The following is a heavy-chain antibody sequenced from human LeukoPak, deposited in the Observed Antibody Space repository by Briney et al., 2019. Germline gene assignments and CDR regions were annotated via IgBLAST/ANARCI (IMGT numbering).Heavy chain of an antibody. CDR2: INPNSGGT. D-gene: IGHD4-17*01. Sequence: GASVKVSCKASGYTFTGYYMHWVRQAPGQGLEWMGWINPNSGGTNYAQKFQGRVTMTRDKSISTAYLQWSSLKASDTAMYYCARHVSTVIPPAYFDYWGQGTLVTVSS. J-gene: IGHJ4*02. CDR3: ARHVSTVIPPAYFDY. V-gene: IGHV1-2*02. CDR1: GYTFTGYY.